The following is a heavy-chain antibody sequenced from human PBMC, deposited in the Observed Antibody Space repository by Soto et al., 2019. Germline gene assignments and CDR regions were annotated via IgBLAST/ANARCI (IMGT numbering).Heavy chain of an antibody. CDR2: ISFSGDYI. CDR1: GGNLEDYG. J-gene: IGHJ4*02. V-gene: IGHV3-21*04. D-gene: IGHD3-3*01. CDR3: ASGITTYYDFWNGIPDPLDY. Sequence: GGSLRLSCAVAGGNLEDYGMSWVRQTPGKGLEWVSSISFSGDYIYYADSVKGRFTISRDNAKNSLYLQMSSLRAEDTAVYYCASGITTYYDFWNGIPDPLDYWGQGTLVTVSS.